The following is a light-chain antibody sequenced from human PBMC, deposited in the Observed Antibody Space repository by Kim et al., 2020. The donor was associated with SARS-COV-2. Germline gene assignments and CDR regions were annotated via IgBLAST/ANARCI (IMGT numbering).Light chain of an antibody. CDR2: DVS. CDR3: CSYAGSYTWV. J-gene: IGLJ3*02. V-gene: IGLV2-11*03. Sequence: GQSVTTSCTGPSSEVVGYDLVSWYQQHPGKAPKLMICDVSNRPSGVPDRFSGAKSGNTASLTISGLQADDEADYYCCSYAGSYTWVFGGGTQLTVL. CDR1: SSEVVGYDL.